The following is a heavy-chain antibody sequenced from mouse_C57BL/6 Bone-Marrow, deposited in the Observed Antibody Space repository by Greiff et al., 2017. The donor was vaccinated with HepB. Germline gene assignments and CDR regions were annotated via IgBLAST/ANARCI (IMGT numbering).Heavy chain of an antibody. J-gene: IGHJ3*01. CDR1: GYTFTSYT. CDR2: INPSSGYT. V-gene: IGHV1-4*01. CDR3: ARGEVYYFGSRWFAY. D-gene: IGHD1-1*01. Sequence: VQLQQSGAELARPGASVKMSCKASGYTFTSYTMHWVKQRPGQGLEWIGYINPSSGYTKYNQKFKDKATLTADKSSSTAYMQLSSLTSEDSAVYYCARGEVYYFGSRWFAYWGQGTLVTVAA.